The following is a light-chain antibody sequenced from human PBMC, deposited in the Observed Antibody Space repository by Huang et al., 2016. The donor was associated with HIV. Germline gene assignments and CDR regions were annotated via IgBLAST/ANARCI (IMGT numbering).Light chain of an antibody. CDR1: QDIGTS. V-gene: IGKV1-13*02. CDR2: GAS. J-gene: IGKJ5*01. CDR3: QQLHSYPIT. Sequence: AVQLTQSPSSLSTSVGDSVIISCRASQDIGTSLAWYQQKTGRATKLRISGASTLHTGVPSRFSGDSAGTYFTLFISNLQPEDFATYYCQQLHSYPITFGQGTRLDIK.